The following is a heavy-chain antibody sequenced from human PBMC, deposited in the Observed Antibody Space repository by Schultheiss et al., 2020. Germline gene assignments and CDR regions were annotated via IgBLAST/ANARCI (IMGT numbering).Heavy chain of an antibody. CDR2: ISSSGSTI. D-gene: IGHD4-17*01. CDR1: GFTFSSYW. CDR3: ARVSGDYASYYYYYMDV. V-gene: IGHV3-48*04. J-gene: IGHJ6*03. Sequence: GGSLRLSCAASGFTFSSYWMHWVRQAPGKGLEWVSYISSSGSTIYYADSVKGRFTISRDNAKNSLYLQMNSLRAEDTAVYYCARVSGDYASYYYYYMDVWGKGTTVTVSS.